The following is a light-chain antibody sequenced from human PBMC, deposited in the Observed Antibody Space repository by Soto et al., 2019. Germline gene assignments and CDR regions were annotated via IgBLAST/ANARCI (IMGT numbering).Light chain of an antibody. CDR3: MQALQTPYT. J-gene: IGKJ2*01. Sequence: DIVMTQSPLSLPVTPGEPASISCRPSQSLLHSNGYNYLDWYLQKPGQSPQLLIYLGSNRASGVLDRFSGSGSGTDFTLKISRVEAEDVGVYYCMQALQTPYTFGQGTKLEIK. V-gene: IGKV2-28*01. CDR1: QSLLHSNGYNY. CDR2: LGS.